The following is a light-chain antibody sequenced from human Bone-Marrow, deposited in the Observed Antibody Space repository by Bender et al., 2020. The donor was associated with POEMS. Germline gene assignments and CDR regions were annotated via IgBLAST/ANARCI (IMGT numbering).Light chain of an antibody. J-gene: IGLJ2*01. CDR3: CSYANAKMI. CDR1: SSDVGAYNL. Sequence: QSALTQPPSASGSPGQSITISCTGASSDVGAYNLVSWYQQHPGRAPKLMIYEGTKWPSGVSNRFSGSESGNTASLTISGLQTEDEADYHCCSYANAKMIFGGGTKLTVL. CDR2: EGT. V-gene: IGLV2-23*01.